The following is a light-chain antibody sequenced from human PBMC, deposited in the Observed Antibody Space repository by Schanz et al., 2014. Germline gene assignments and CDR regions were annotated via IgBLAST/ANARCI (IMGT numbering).Light chain of an antibody. J-gene: IGKJ3*01. V-gene: IGKV3-15*01. CDR1: QSVNSN. Sequence: IVMTQSPATLSVSPGERASLSCRASQSVNSNLAWYQQKPGQAPRLLIYGASTRATGIPARFSGSGSGTDFTLTISRLGPEDFAVYYCHQYGPSLLTFGPGTKVDIK. CDR3: HQYGPSLLT. CDR2: GAS.